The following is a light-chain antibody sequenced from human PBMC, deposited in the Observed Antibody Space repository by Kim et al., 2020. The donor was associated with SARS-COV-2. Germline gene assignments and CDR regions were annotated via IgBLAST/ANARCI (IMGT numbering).Light chain of an antibody. CDR2: CNT. CDR1: RSNIGAGFG. V-gene: IGLV1-40*01. Sequence: TISCTGCRSNIGAGFGVHWYQHLPGTAPKLLIYCNTNRPSGIPDRFSGSTSGTSASLAITGIQAEDEADYYCQSYDSGLSDSLVFGGGTQLTVL. J-gene: IGLJ2*01. CDR3: QSYDSGLSDSLV.